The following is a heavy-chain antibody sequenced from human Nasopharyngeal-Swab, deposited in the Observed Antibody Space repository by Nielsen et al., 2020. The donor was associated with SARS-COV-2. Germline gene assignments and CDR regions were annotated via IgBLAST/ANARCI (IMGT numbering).Heavy chain of an antibody. V-gene: IGHV3-21*01. CDR2: ISSSSSYI. CDR1: GFTFSSYS. CDR3: ARDVWITMVRGVIDY. J-gene: IGHJ4*02. Sequence: GGYLRLSCADSGFTFSSYSMNWVRQAPGQGLEWVSSISSSSSYIYYADSVKGRFTISRDNAKNSLYLQMNSLRAEDTAVYYCARDVWITMVRGVIDYWGQGTLVTVSS. D-gene: IGHD3-10*01.